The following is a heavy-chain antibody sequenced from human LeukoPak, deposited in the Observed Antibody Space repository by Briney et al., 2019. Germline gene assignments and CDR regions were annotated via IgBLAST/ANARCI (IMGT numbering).Heavy chain of an antibody. CDR3: AKVMPPGRIRFYSYYMDV. Sequence: GGSLRLSCAASGFTFSSYSMNWVRQAPGKGLEWVSYISSSGSTIYYADSVKGRFTISRDNAKNSLYQQMNSLRAEDTAVYYCAKVMPPGRIRFYSYYMDVWGKGTTVTVS. J-gene: IGHJ6*03. CDR2: ISSSGSTI. D-gene: IGHD2-15*01. V-gene: IGHV3-48*04. CDR1: GFTFSSYS.